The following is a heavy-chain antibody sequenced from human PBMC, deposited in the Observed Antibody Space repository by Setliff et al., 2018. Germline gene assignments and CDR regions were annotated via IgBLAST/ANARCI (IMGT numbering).Heavy chain of an antibody. CDR2: ISAYNGNT. D-gene: IGHD1-26*01. V-gene: IGHV1-18*01. J-gene: IGHJ3*02. CDR3: ARRMWELRSDAFDI. CDR1: GYTFTSYG. Sequence: RASVKVSCKASGYTFTSYGISWVRQAPGQGLEWMGRISAYNGNTNYAQKLQGRVTMTTDTSTSTVYMELSSLRSEDTAVYYCARRMWELRSDAFDIWGQGTMVTVSS.